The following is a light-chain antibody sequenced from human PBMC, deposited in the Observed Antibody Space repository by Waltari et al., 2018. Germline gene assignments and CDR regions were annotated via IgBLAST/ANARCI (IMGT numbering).Light chain of an antibody. CDR1: QSVGSSY. V-gene: IGKV3-20*01. CDR3: QQYGSSSIT. Sequence: EIVLTQSPGPLSLSPGERATLSCRASQSVGSSYLAWYQQKPGQAPRLLIYGASSGATGVPDKFSGSGSGTDFTLTISRLEPEDFAVYYCQQYGSSSITFGQGTRLEIK. J-gene: IGKJ5*01. CDR2: GAS.